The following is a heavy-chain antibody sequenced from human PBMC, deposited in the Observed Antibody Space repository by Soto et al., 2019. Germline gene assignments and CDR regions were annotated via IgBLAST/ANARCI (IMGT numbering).Heavy chain of an antibody. J-gene: IGHJ6*02. V-gene: IGHV5-51*01. CDR1: GDSFNTYW. Sequence: GESLKISCKGSGDSFNTYWIAWVRPLPGKGLEWMGITHPGDSETRYSPSFEGQVTISADKSISTAYLQWSSLKASDTAMYYCARQGRDGHNQGYGMDVWGQGTTVTVSS. CDR3: ARQGRDGHNQGYGMDV. CDR2: THPGDSET.